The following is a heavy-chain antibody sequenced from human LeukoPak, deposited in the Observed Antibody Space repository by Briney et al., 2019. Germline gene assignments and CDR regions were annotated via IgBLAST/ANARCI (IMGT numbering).Heavy chain of an antibody. J-gene: IGHJ3*02. CDR1: GGSISSGSYY. V-gene: IGHV4-61*01. CDR2: IYYSGST. Sequence: SQTLSLTCTVSGGSISSGSYYWSWIRQPPGKGLEWIGYIYYSGSTNYNPSLKSRVRTSVDTSKKQFSLKLSSVTAADTAVYYCARAPRGVVVKSDAFDIWGQGTMVTVSS. D-gene: IGHD2-15*01. CDR3: ARAPRGVVVKSDAFDI.